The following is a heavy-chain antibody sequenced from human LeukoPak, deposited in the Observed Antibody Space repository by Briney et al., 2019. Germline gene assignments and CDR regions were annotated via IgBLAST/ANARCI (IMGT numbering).Heavy chain of an antibody. J-gene: IGHJ4*02. D-gene: IGHD2-2*02. CDR3: ARSRYCSSTSCYTYFDY. V-gene: IGHV3-48*04. CDR1: GFTFSSYS. CDR2: IGTSSSTI. Sequence: PGGSLRLSCAASGFTFSSYSMNWVRQAPGKGLEWVSYIGTSSSTINYADSAKGRFAISRDNAKNTLYLQMNSLRVEDTAVYYCARSRYCSSTSCYTYFDYWGQGTLVTVSS.